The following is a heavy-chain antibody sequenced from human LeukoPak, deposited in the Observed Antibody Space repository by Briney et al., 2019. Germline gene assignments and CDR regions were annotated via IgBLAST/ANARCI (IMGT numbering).Heavy chain of an antibody. CDR2: ISTSSIYI. CDR1: GFTFNSYS. J-gene: IGHJ4*02. V-gene: IGHV3-21*01. Sequence: GGSLRLSCAASGFTFNSYSMNWFRQAPGKGLEWISFISTSSIYIYYADSVKGRFTISRDNARNSLYLQMNSLRAEDTAVYYCARGEWSSSPFDYWGQGTLVTVSS. CDR3: ARGEWSSSPFDY. D-gene: IGHD6-6*01.